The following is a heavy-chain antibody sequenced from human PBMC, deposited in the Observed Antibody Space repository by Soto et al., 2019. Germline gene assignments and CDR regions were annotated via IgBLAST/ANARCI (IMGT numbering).Heavy chain of an antibody. D-gene: IGHD6-6*01. CDR3: ARHIAARPGYYYYMDV. CDR1: GGSISSSSYY. J-gene: IGHJ6*03. Sequence: SETLSLTCTVSGGSISSSSYYWGWIRQPPGKGLEWIGSIYYSGSTYYNPSLKSRVTISVDTSKNQFSLKLSSVTAADTAVYYCARHIAARPGYYYYMDVWGKGTTVTVSS. CDR2: IYYSGST. V-gene: IGHV4-39*01.